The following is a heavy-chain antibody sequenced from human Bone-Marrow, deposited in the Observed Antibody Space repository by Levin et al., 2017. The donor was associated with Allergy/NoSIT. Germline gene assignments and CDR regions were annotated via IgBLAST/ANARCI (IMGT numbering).Heavy chain of an antibody. V-gene: IGHV4-39*02. CDR2: IYYSGST. CDR3: ARDSTSCYCPPGWFDP. D-gene: IGHD2-2*01. CDR1: GGSISSSSYY. Sequence: SQTLSLTCTVSGGSISSSSYYWGWIRQPPGKGLEWIGSIYYSGSTYYNPSLKSRVTISVDTSKNQFSLKLSSVTAADTAVYYCARDSTSCYCPPGWFDPWGQGTLVTVSS. J-gene: IGHJ5*02.